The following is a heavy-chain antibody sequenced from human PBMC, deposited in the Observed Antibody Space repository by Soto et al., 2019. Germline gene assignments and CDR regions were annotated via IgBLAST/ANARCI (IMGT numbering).Heavy chain of an antibody. Sequence: QVQLVQSGAEVKKPGSSVKVSCKASGGTFSTGSISWVRQAPGQGLEWMGGIIPMFGTANNAQKFQGRVTITAHESTSTAYMELSSLRSEDTAVYFCAREIDGYYGMDVWGQGTTVTVAS. CDR2: IIPMFGTA. V-gene: IGHV1-69*12. J-gene: IGHJ6*02. CDR1: GGTFSTGS. CDR3: AREIDGYYGMDV.